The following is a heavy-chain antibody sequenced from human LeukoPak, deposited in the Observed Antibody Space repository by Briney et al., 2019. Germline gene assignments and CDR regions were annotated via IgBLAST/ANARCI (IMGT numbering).Heavy chain of an antibody. J-gene: IGHJ4*02. Sequence: PGGSLRLSCAASGFTFSSYAMSWVRQAPGKGLEWVSAISGSGGSTYYADSVKGRFTISRDNSKNTLYLQMNSLRAEDTAVYYCAKDHYDILTGYYNPLDYWGQGTLATVSS. CDR3: AKDHYDILTGYYNPLDY. V-gene: IGHV3-23*01. CDR1: GFTFSSYA. CDR2: ISGSGGST. D-gene: IGHD3-9*01.